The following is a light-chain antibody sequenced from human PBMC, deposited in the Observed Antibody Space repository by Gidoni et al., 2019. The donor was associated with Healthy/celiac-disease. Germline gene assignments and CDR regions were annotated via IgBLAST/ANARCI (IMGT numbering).Light chain of an antibody. CDR1: QSVLFSSNTQNY. CDR3: QQYNSSLPLT. V-gene: IGKV4-1*01. J-gene: IGKJ4*01. CDR2: WAS. Sequence: DIVMTQSPDSLAVSLGERATINCKSSQSVLFSSNTQNYLAWYQQKPGQPPKLLISWASTRQPGVPDRFSGSGSGTDFTLTISSLQAEDVAVYYCQQYNSSLPLTCGGGTKVEIK.